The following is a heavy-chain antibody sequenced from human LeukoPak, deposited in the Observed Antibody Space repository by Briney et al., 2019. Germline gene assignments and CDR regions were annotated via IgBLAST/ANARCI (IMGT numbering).Heavy chain of an antibody. Sequence: GASVKVSCKASGYTFTSNYMHWVRQGPGQGLEWMGIINPSGGSTSYAQKFQGRVTMTRDTSTSTVYMELSSLRSEDTAVYYCARKPLPEGYCSGGSCYEGAFDIWGQGTMVTVSS. CDR3: ARKPLPEGYCSGGSCYEGAFDI. CDR2: INPSGGST. J-gene: IGHJ3*02. D-gene: IGHD2-15*01. CDR1: GYTFTSNY. V-gene: IGHV1-46*01.